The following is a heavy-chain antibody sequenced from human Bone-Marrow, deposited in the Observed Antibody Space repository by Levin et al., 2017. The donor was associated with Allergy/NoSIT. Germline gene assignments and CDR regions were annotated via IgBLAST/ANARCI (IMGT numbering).Heavy chain of an antibody. V-gene: IGHV1-8*01. J-gene: IGHJ6*02. CDR2: MNPNSGNT. D-gene: IGHD4-17*01. Sequence: ASVKVSCKASGYTFTSYDINWVRQATGQGLEWMGWMNPNSGNTGYAQKFQGRVTMTRNTSISTAYMELSSLRSEDTAVYYCARHPTVTTFPYSDYYYYGMDVWGQGTTVTVSS. CDR1: GYTFTSYD. CDR3: ARHPTVTTFPYSDYYYYGMDV.